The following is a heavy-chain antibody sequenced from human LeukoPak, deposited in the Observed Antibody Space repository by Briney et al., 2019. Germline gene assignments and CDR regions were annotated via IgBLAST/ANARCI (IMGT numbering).Heavy chain of an antibody. CDR3: AKDRDIVVVPAASDY. V-gene: IGHV3-23*01. CDR2: ISGSGGST. D-gene: IGHD2-2*01. Sequence: PGGSLRLSCAASGFTVSGNYMSWVRQAPGKGLEWVSAISGSGGSTYYADSVKGRFTISRDNSKNTLYLQMNSLRAEDTAVYYCAKDRDIVVVPAASDYWGQGTLVTVSS. CDR1: GFTVSGNY. J-gene: IGHJ4*02.